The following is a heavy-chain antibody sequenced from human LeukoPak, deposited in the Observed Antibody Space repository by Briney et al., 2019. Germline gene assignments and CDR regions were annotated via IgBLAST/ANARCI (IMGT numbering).Heavy chain of an antibody. D-gene: IGHD3-22*01. Sequence: SSGTLSLTCVVSGYSISSGYYWGWIRQPPGKGLEWIGSMFHSGSTYYNPSLKSRVTLSLDTSKNQFSLKLKSVTAADTAVYYCARLSPPVDNSCLFDYWGQGTLVTVSS. CDR2: MFHSGST. CDR1: GYSISSGYY. CDR3: ARLSPPVDNSCLFDY. V-gene: IGHV4-38-2*01. J-gene: IGHJ4*02.